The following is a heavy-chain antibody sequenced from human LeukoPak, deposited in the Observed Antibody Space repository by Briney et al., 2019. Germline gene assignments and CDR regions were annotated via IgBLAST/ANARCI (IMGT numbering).Heavy chain of an antibody. CDR3: AKDLSRFGTDAFDI. V-gene: IGHV3-23*01. J-gene: IGHJ3*02. CDR2: ISDSGNT. Sequence: GGSLRLSCAASGFTLSSYAMSWVRQAPGKGLERVSAISDSGNTYHADSVKGRFTISRDSSKNTLFLQMNSLRAEDTAVYYCAKDLSRFGTDAFDIWGQGTMVTVSS. D-gene: IGHD3-10*01. CDR1: GFTLSSYA.